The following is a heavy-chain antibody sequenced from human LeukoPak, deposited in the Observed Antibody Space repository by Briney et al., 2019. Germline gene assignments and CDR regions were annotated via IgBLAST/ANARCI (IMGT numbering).Heavy chain of an antibody. D-gene: IGHD1-7*01. CDR1: GFTFSSYW. J-gene: IGHJ4*02. V-gene: IGHV3-7*05. CDR2: IKQEGSEK. CDR3: GREAGNSLSTQRGPTSVDY. Sequence: GGSLRLSCVASGFTFSSYWMSWVRQARGKGLEWVVNIKQEGSEKYYVVSVKGRFTISRDNAKNSLYLQMNSLSAEDSAVYYCGREAGNSLSTQRGPTSVDYWGQGTLVTVSS.